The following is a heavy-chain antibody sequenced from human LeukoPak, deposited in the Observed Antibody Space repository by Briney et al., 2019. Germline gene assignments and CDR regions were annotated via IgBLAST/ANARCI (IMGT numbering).Heavy chain of an antibody. V-gene: IGHV3-7*03. Sequence: GGSLRLSCAASGFTLSTYWMSWVRKAPGKGLEWVANINQDGSEKYYVDSVKGRFTVSRDNAKNSLYLLMNSLRAEDTAVYYCARSRGPNTFGGVHDYWGQGTLVTVSS. CDR2: INQDGSEK. J-gene: IGHJ4*02. D-gene: IGHD3-16*01. CDR3: ARSRGPNTFGGVHDY. CDR1: GFTLSTYW.